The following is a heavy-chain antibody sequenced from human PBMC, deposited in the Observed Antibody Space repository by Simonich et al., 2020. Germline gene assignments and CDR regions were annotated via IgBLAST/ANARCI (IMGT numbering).Heavy chain of an antibody. CDR3: ARQRVLMVYAIDY. Sequence: QLQLQESGPGLVKPSETLSLTCTVSGGSISSSSYYWVWIRQPPGKGRAWIGSINNIGRTYYNPSLKSRVTISVDTSKNQFSLKLSSVTAADTAVYYCARQRVLMVYAIDYWGQGTLVTVSS. D-gene: IGHD2-8*01. CDR2: INNIGRT. CDR1: GGSISSSSYY. J-gene: IGHJ4*02. V-gene: IGHV4-39*01.